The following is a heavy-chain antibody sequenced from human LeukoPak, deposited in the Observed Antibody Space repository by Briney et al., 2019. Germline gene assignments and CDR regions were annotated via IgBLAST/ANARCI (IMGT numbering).Heavy chain of an antibody. CDR1: GGSVSSGSYY. CDR3: VRQPHRNWFDP. CDR2: IYYSGST. Sequence: SETLSLTCTVSGGSVSSGSYYWSWIRQPPGKGLEWIGYIYYSGSTNFNPSLKSRVTISVDTSKNQFSLKLSSVTAADTAVYYCVRQPHRNWFDPWGQGTLVTVSS. V-gene: IGHV4-61*01. J-gene: IGHJ5*02.